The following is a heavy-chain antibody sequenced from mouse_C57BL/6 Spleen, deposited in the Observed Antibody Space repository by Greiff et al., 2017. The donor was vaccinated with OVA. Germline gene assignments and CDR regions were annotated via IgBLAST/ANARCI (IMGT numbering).Heavy chain of an antibody. CDR1: GYTFTSYW. V-gene: IGHV1-69*01. D-gene: IGHD4-1*01. Sequence: VQLQQPGAELVMPGASVKLSCKASGYTFTSYWMHWVKQRPGQGLEWIGEIDPSDSYTNYNQKFKGKSTLTVDKSSSTAYMQLSSLTSEDSAVYYCARSRGSTWDDWYFDVWGTGTTVTVSS. CDR2: IDPSDSYT. CDR3: ARSRGSTWDDWYFDV. J-gene: IGHJ1*03.